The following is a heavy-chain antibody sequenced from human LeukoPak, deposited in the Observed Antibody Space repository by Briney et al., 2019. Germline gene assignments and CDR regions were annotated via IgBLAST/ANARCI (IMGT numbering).Heavy chain of an antibody. CDR2: ISAVNGNT. V-gene: IGHV1-18*01. Sequence: GASVKVYCMASGYAFSTSGITWVRQAPGRGLEWIGWISAVNGNTSYAEKFLDRVTMTTDTATSTAYMELGSLTSADTAVYFCTRSLVFWGQGTQVTVSP. J-gene: IGHJ4*02. CDR3: TRSLVF. D-gene: IGHD1-26*01. CDR1: GYAFSTSG.